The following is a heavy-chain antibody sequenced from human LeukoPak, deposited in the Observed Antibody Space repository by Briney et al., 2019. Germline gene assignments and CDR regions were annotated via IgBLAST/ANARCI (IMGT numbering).Heavy chain of an antibody. CDR3: ASGYSYGYNY. CDR2: IHSGGST. V-gene: IGHV3-53*01. D-gene: IGHD5-18*01. J-gene: IGHJ4*02. Sequence: GGSLRLSCAASGFTFSSYGMHWVRQAPGKGLEWVSVIHSGGSTYHADSVKGRFTISRDNSKNTLYLQMNSLRAEDTAVYHCASGYSYGYNYWGQGTLVTVSS. CDR1: GFTFSSYG.